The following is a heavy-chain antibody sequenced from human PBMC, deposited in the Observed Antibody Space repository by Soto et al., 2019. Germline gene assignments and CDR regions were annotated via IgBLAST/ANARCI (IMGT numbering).Heavy chain of an antibody. Sequence: GASVKVSCKASGYTFTGYYMHWVRQAPGQGLEWMGWINPNSGGTNYAQKFQGRVTMTRDTSISTAYMELSRLRSDDTAVYYCARHSTPFYYGMDVWGQGTTVTVSS. J-gene: IGHJ6*02. CDR1: GYTFTGYY. CDR3: ARHSTPFYYGMDV. D-gene: IGHD3-3*02. V-gene: IGHV1-2*02. CDR2: INPNSGGT.